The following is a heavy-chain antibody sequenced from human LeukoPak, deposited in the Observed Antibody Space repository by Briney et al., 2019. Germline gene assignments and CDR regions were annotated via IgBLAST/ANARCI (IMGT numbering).Heavy chain of an antibody. CDR1: GGSISNYF. CDR3: AREGCSGGSCYGWSRVLSAVSDP. CDR2: IYYSGST. V-gene: IGHV4-59*12. J-gene: IGHJ5*02. Sequence: PSETLSLTCTVSGGSISNYFWNWIRQPPGKGLEWIGYIYYSGSTNYNPSLKSRVTMSVDTSKNQFSLKLSSVTAADTAVYYCAREGCSGGSCYGWSRVLSAVSDPWGQGTLVTVSS. D-gene: IGHD2-15*01.